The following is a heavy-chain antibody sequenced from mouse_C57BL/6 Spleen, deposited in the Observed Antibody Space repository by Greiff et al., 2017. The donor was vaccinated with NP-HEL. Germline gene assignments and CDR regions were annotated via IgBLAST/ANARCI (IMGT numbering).Heavy chain of an antibody. J-gene: IGHJ2*01. Sequence: DVKLQESGGGLVKPGGSLKLSCAASGFTFSDYGMHWVRQAPEKGLEWVAYISSGSSTIYYADTVKGRFTISRDNAKNTLFLQMTSLRSEDTAMYYCARGFKGYFDYWGQGTTLTVSS. V-gene: IGHV5-17*01. CDR1: GFTFSDYG. CDR2: ISSGSSTI. CDR3: ARGFKGYFDY.